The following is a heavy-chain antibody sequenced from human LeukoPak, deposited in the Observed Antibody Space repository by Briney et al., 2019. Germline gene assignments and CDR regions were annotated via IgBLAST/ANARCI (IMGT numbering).Heavy chain of an antibody. CDR1: GYTFTSYD. CDR2: MNPNSGNT. J-gene: IGHJ6*02. V-gene: IGHV1-8*01. CDR3: AREIYSSGWYSYYYYGMDV. Sequence: ASVEVSCKASGYTFTSYDINWVRQATGQELEWMGWMNPNSGNTGYAQKFQGRVTMTRNTSISTAYMELSSLRSEDTAVYYCAREIYSSGWYSYYYYGMDVWGQGTTVTVSS. D-gene: IGHD6-19*01.